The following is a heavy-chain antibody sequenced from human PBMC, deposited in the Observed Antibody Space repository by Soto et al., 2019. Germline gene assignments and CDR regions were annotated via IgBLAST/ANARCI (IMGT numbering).Heavy chain of an antibody. CDR2: IIPILGIA. D-gene: IGHD2-2*01. V-gene: IGHV1-69*02. J-gene: IGHJ4*02. Sequence: SVKVSCKASGGTFSSYTISWVRQAPGQGLEWMGRIIPILGIANYAQKFQGRVTITADKSTSTAYMELSSLRSEDTAVYYCAKGRHCSSTSFYAFGSPIDYWGQGTLVTVSS. CDR3: AKGRHCSSTSFYAFGSPIDY. CDR1: GGTFSSYT.